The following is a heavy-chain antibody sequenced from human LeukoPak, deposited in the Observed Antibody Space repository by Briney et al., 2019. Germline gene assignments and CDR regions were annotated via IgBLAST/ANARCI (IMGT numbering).Heavy chain of an antibody. CDR2: IYYSGST. J-gene: IGHJ4*02. Sequence: KASETLSLTCAVYGGSFSSYYWSWIRQPPGKGLEWIGYIYYSGSTNYNPSLKSRVTISVDTSKNQFSLKLSSVTAADTAVYYCARGSLTAKHVQLHYFDYWGQGTLVTVSS. CDR3: ARGSLTAKHVQLHYFDY. D-gene: IGHD3-10*01. V-gene: IGHV4-59*01. CDR1: GGSFSSYY.